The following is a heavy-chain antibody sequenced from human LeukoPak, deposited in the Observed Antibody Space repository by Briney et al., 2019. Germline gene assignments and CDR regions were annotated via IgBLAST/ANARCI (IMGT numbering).Heavy chain of an antibody. CDR2: ISSSSTI. J-gene: IGHJ4*02. CDR1: GFTFSSYS. V-gene: IGHV3-48*02. D-gene: IGHD3-9*01. Sequence: GGSLRLSCAASGFTFSSYSMNWVRQAPGKGLEWVSYISSSSTIYYADSVKGRFTISRDNAKNSLYLQMNSLRDEDTAVYYCARDRLRYFDFHLHFDYWGQGTLVTVSS. CDR3: ARDRLRYFDFHLHFDY.